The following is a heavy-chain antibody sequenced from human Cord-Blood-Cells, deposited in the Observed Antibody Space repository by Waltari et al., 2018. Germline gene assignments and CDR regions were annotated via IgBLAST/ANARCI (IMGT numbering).Heavy chain of an antibody. CDR1: GFTFSTYA. CDR3: ASQLIAAAGDY. D-gene: IGHD6-13*01. Sequence: QVKLVESGGGVVQPGRSLRLPCAASGFTFSTYAIHWVRQAPGKGLEWVAVISYDGSNKYYADSVKGRFTISRDNSKNTLYLQMNSLRAEDTAVYYCASQLIAAAGDYWGQGTLVTVSS. J-gene: IGHJ4*02. CDR2: ISYDGSNK. V-gene: IGHV3-30*04.